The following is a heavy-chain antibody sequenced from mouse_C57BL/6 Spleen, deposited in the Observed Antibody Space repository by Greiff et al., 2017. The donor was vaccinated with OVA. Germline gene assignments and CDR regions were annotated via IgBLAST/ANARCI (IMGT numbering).Heavy chain of an antibody. CDR2: IHPNSGST. Sequence: QVQLQQPGTELVKPGASVKLSCKASGYTFTSYWMHWVKQRPGQGLEWIGMIHPNSGSTNYNEKFKSKATLTVDKSSSTAYMQLSSLTSEDSAVYYCARLGRGDWYFDVWGTGTTVTVSS. D-gene: IGHD4-1*01. CDR1: GYTFTSYW. J-gene: IGHJ1*03. CDR3: ARLGRGDWYFDV. V-gene: IGHV1-64*01.